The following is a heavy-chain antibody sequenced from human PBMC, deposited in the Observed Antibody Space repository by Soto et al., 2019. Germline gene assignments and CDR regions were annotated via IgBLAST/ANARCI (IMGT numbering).Heavy chain of an antibody. J-gene: IGHJ5*02. CDR3: ARDKATGRYSNDASWFDP. D-gene: IGHD4-4*01. CDR2: ISAYNGNT. V-gene: IGHV1-18*01. Sequence: GASVKVSCEACGDSFTSYGSSWVRQAPGQGLEWMGWISAYNGNTNYAQKLQGRVTMTTDTSTSTAYMELRSLRSDDTAVYYCARDKATGRYSNDASWFDPWGQGTLVTVSS. CDR1: GDSFTSYG.